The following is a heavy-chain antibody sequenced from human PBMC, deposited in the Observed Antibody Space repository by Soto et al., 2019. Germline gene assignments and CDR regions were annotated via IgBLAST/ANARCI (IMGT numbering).Heavy chain of an antibody. CDR1: GGSISSGGYY. Sequence: PSETPSLTCTVSGGSISSGGYYWRWIRQHPGKGLEWIGYIYYSGSTYYNPSLKSRVTISVDTSKNQFSLKLSSVTAADTAVYYCARTGERWILGYYFDYWGQGTLVTVSS. V-gene: IGHV4-31*03. CDR2: IYYSGST. CDR3: ARTGERWILGYYFDY. J-gene: IGHJ4*02. D-gene: IGHD2-2*03.